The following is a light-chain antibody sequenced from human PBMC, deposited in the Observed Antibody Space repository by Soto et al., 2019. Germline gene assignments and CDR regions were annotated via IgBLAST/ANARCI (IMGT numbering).Light chain of an antibody. J-gene: IGLJ1*01. CDR2: EVS. CDR3: TSYTSTTNFYV. V-gene: IGLV2-18*02. CDR1: GSDVGGYNR. Sequence: QSVLTQPPSVSGSPGQSVTISCTGTGSDVGGYNRVSWYQQRPGTAPKIMIYEVSNRPSAAPDRFSGSKSGNTASLAISGPQAEDEADYYCTSYTSTTNFYVFGSGTKVTVL.